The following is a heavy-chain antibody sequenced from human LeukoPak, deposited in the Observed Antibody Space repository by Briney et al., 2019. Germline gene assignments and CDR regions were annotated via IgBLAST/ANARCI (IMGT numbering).Heavy chain of an antibody. Sequence: GGSLRLSCAASGFTFSSYSMNWVRQAPGKGLEWVSYISSSSSTIYYADSVKGRFTISRDNAKNSLYLQMNSLRAEDTAVYYCAREVAAAGRSMDVWGQGTTVTVSS. CDR3: AREVAAAGRSMDV. CDR2: ISSSSSTI. D-gene: IGHD6-13*01. V-gene: IGHV3-48*04. CDR1: GFTFSSYS. J-gene: IGHJ6*02.